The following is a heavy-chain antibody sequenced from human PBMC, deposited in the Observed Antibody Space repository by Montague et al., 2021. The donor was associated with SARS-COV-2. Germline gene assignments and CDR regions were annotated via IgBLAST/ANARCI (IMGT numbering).Heavy chain of an antibody. V-gene: IGHV4-34*01. CDR3: AIGGNHYFFY. Sequence: SETLSLTCAVYSGSLSGYYWSWIRQAPGKGLEWIGEINYSRDTYYNPSLTSRVTISMDTSESQFSLKMISVTAADTAVYYCAIGGNHYFFYWGQGTLVTVSS. CDR2: INYSRDT. J-gene: IGHJ4*02. CDR1: SGSLSGYY. D-gene: IGHD1-26*01.